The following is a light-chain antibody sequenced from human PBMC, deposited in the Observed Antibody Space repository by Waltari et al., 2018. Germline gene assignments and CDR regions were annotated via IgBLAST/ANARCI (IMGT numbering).Light chain of an antibody. CDR3: SSYAGSHTRA. V-gene: IGLV2-11*01. CDR1: SNDIGTYDY. Sequence: QSALTQPRSVSGSPGQSVTISCTGTSNDIGTYDYLSWYQHPPGKAPKLIIYDVTERPSGVPDRFSGSKSGSTASLTISGLQAEDEAEYFCSSYAGSHTRAFGGGTKLTVL. CDR2: DVT. J-gene: IGLJ2*01.